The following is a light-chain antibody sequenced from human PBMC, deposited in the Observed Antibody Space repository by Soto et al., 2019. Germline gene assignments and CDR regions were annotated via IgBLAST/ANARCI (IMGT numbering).Light chain of an antibody. Sequence: IVMTQSPATLSVPPGERATLSCRASQSVSSNLAWYQKKPGQDPRLLIYGASSRATGIPDRFSGSGSGTDFNLTISRLEPEDFAVYDCQQLNSYPITFGQGTRLEIK. CDR3: QQLNSYPIT. CDR1: QSVSSN. CDR2: GAS. V-gene: IGKV3D-15*01. J-gene: IGKJ5*01.